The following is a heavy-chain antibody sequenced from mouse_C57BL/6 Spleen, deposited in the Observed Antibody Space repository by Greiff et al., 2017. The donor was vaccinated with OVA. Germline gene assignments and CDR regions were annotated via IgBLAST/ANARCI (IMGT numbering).Heavy chain of an antibody. V-gene: IGHV1-55*01. D-gene: IGHD2-13*01. CDR3: ARGDYRDWYFDG. CDR2: IYPGGSST. J-gene: IGHJ1*03. Sequence: QVQLQQPGAELVKPGASVKMSCKASGYTFTSYWITWVKQRPGQGLEWIGDIYPGGSSTNYNEKFKSKATLTVDTSSSTAYMQLSSLTSEGSAVYYCARGDYRDWYFDGWGTATTVTVSS. CDR1: GYTFTSYW.